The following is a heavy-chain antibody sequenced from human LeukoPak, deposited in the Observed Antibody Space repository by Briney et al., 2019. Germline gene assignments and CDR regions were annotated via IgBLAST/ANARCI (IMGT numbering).Heavy chain of an antibody. CDR2: ISYDGSNK. D-gene: IGHD3-10*01. Sequence: PGGSLRLSCAASGFTFSSYGMHWVRQAPGKGLEWVAVISYDGSNKYYADSVKGRSTISRDNSKNTLYLQMNSLRAEDTAVYYCAKDGPPALGLTMGYWGQGTLVTVSS. J-gene: IGHJ4*02. CDR3: AKDGPPALGLTMGY. CDR1: GFTFSSYG. V-gene: IGHV3-30*18.